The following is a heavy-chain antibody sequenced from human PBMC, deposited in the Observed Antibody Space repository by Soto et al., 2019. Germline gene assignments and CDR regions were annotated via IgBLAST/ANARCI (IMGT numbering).Heavy chain of an antibody. CDR3: AHRLEYSSSWNSGWFDP. D-gene: IGHD6-13*01. CDR1: RFSLYTSGVG. J-gene: IGHJ5*02. CDR2: IYWDDDK. V-gene: IGHV2-5*02. Sequence: QITLKESGPRLVKPTQTLTLTCTFSRFSLYTSGVGVGWIRQPPGKALEWIALIYWDDDKRYSPSLKSRLSITKDTPKNQVVLTMTNVDPVDTATYYCAHRLEYSSSWNSGWFDPWGQGTPVTVSS.